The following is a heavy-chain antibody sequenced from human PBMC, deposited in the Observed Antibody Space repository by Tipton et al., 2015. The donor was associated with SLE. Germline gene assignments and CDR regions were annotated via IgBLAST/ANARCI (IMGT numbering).Heavy chain of an antibody. D-gene: IGHD6-19*01. CDR3: ARDGVAVPGPYFEF. J-gene: IGHJ4*02. CDR2: ISSSSSMI. Sequence: SLRLSCSASGFNFNVYEMNWVRQTPGKGLEWVSYISSSSSMIFYADSVKGRFTIFRDNTKNSLYLQMGSLRAEDTAVYYCARDGVAVPGPYFEFWGRGTLVTVSS. V-gene: IGHV3-48*03. CDR1: GFNFNVYE.